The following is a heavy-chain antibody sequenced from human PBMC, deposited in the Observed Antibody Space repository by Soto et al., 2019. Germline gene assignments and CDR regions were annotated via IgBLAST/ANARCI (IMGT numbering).Heavy chain of an antibody. Sequence: QVQLVESGGDLVKPGGSLRLSCAASGYTFSDYYLSWIRQAPGKGLEWISYIDTSSTKIYYADSVRGRFTITRDNGKNPLFLKINNLRVEDTAVYFCASHYELWTGYLSPVDYWGRGTLVTVSS. J-gene: IGHJ4*02. V-gene: IGHV3-11*01. CDR1: GYTFSDYY. CDR3: ASHYELWTGYLSPVDY. D-gene: IGHD3-3*01. CDR2: IDTSSTKI.